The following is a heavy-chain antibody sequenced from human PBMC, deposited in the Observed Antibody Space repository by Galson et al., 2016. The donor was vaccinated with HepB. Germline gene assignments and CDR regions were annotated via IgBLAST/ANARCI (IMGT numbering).Heavy chain of an antibody. CDR2: IYYSGSS. D-gene: IGHD3-22*01. CDR3: ARGGSGYWEPYYYYRDG. J-gene: IGHJ6*03. CDR1: GGPISSGGYS. Sequence: TLSLTCAVSGGPISSGGYSWSWIRQPPGKGLEWIGYIYYSGSSYYNPSLKSRLTISVDTSKNQFSLKLSSVTAADTAVYYCARGGSGYWEPYYYYRDGWGEGTTVIVSS. V-gene: IGHV4-31*11.